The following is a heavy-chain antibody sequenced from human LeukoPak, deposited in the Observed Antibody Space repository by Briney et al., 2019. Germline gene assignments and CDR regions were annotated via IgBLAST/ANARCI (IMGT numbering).Heavy chain of an antibody. Sequence: PGGSLRLSCAASGFTFSNYEMNWVRQAPGKGLEWVSYISSSSSTIYYADSVKGRFTISRDNAKKTLFLQMNSLRADDTAVYYCATTARRKQFFDWLEGGVFDMWGLGTMLIVSS. V-gene: IGHV3-48*03. CDR2: ISSSSSTI. D-gene: IGHD3/OR15-3a*01. J-gene: IGHJ3*02. CDR3: ATTARRKQFFDWLEGGVFDM. CDR1: GFTFSNYE.